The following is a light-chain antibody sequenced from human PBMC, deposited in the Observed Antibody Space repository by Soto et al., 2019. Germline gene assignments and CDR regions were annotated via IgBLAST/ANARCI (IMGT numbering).Light chain of an antibody. Sequence: VMTHSPATLSVSPGERATLSCRASQNLRSSLAWYQQKPGQAPRLLIYAASTRATGIPARFSGSGSGTEFTLTISSLQSEDFAVYFCQQYNIWPQTFGQGTKVDI. CDR1: QNLRSS. CDR3: QQYNIWPQT. CDR2: AAS. V-gene: IGKV3-15*01. J-gene: IGKJ1*01.